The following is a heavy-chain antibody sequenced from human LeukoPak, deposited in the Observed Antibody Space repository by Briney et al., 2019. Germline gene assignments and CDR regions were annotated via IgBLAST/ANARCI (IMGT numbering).Heavy chain of an antibody. V-gene: IGHV4-59*08. CDR1: GGSISSYY. CDR3: ASGYNYASRFDF. Sequence: PSETLSLTCTVSGGSISSYYWSWIRQPPGKGLEWIGYIHYSGTTNYNPSLRSRVSVSVDTSKNQFSLKLNSVTAADTAIYYCASGYNYASRFDFWGQGTPVTVSS. CDR2: IHYSGTT. D-gene: IGHD5-18*01. J-gene: IGHJ4*02.